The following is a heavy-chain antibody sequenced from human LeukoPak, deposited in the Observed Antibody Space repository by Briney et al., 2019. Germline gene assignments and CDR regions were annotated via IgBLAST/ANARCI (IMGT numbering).Heavy chain of an antibody. J-gene: IGHJ3*02. CDR2: IYYSGST. CDR1: GGSLSSYY. CDR3: ARLRRGHDAFDI. D-gene: IGHD5-12*01. V-gene: IGHV4-59*08. Sequence: SETLSLTCTVSGGSLSSYYWSWIRQPPGKGLGWIGYIYYSGSTNYNPSLKSRVTISVDTSKNQFSLKLSSVTAADTAVYYCARLRRGHDAFDIWGQGTMVTVSS.